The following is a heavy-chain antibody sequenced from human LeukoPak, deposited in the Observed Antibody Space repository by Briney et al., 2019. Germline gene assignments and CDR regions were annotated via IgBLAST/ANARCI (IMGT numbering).Heavy chain of an antibody. D-gene: IGHD6-6*01. J-gene: IGHJ6*03. CDR1: GFTFSSYD. V-gene: IGHV3-23*01. Sequence: GGSLRLSCAASGFTFSSYDMSWVRQAPGKGLEWVSVISGSGGNTYYADSLKGRFTISRDNSKNTLYLQMNSLRAEDTAVYYCAKAQAARTYYYYNMDVWGKGTTVTVFS. CDR2: ISGSGGNT. CDR3: AKAQAARTYYYYNMDV.